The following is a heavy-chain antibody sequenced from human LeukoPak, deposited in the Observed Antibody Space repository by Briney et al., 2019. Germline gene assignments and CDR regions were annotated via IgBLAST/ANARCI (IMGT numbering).Heavy chain of an antibody. V-gene: IGHV3-66*01. CDR3: ARGYSGTSY. J-gene: IGHJ4*02. CDR2: IYRGDST. Sequence: GSLRLSCAASGFTFISSYMTWVRQAPGKGLEWVSGIYRGDSTYYADSVKGRFTISRDNSKNTLYLQMNSLRAEDTAVYYCARGYSGTSYWGQGTLVTVSS. CDR1: GFTFISSY. D-gene: IGHD1-26*01.